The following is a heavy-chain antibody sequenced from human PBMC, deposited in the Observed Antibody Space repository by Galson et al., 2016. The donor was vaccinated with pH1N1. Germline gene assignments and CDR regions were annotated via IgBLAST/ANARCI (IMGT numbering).Heavy chain of an antibody. Sequence: SVKVSCKASGYTFTDYDINWVRQGTGQGLEWMGWMNPNNDDTGYAQKFQGRVTITRNTSISTAYMELSSLRSEDTAVYYCARGGYRSGGSCYDVFDYWGQGTLVTVS. CDR3: ARGGYRSGGSCYDVFDY. CDR1: GYTFTDYD. J-gene: IGHJ4*02. V-gene: IGHV1-8*01. D-gene: IGHD2-15*01. CDR2: MNPNNDDT.